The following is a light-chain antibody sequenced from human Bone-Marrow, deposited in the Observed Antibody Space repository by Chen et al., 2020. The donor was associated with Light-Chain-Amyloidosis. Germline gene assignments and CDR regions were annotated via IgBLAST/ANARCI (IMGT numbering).Light chain of an antibody. CDR2: DDS. J-gene: IGLJ3*02. CDR1: NIGSTS. Sequence: SSVLTQPSSVSVAPGHTATIACGGNNIGSTSVHWSQQTPGQAPLLVVYDDSDRPSGIPERLSGSNSGNTATLTISRGEAGDEADYYCQVWDRSSDRPVFGGGTKLTVL. V-gene: IGLV3-21*02. CDR3: QVWDRSSDRPV.